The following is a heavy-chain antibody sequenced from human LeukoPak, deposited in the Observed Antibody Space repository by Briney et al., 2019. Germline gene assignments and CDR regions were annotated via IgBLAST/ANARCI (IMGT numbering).Heavy chain of an antibody. V-gene: IGHV4-31*03. Sequence: PSETLSLTCTVSGGSVSSPGYYWGWIRQPPGKGLEWIGYIFYSGSTYYNPSLRNRVTISVDTSMNQFSLNLYSVTAADTAVYYCARNPETASFDYWGQGTLVTVSS. CDR1: GGSVSSPGYY. D-gene: IGHD1-1*01. CDR2: IFYSGST. J-gene: IGHJ4*02. CDR3: ARNPETASFDY.